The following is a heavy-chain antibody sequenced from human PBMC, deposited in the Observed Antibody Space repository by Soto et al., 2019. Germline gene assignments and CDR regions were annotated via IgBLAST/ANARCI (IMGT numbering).Heavy chain of an antibody. J-gene: IGHJ5*02. CDR1: GYNFNTYW. CDR3: QRQGFCSGSPCYPYKWFDP. Sequence: GESLKISCKGSGYNFNTYWIAWVRQMPGKGLEWMGIIYPGDSDTKYSPSFQDQVTISVDKSISTAYLQWNSLKASDTAMYFCQRQGFCSGSPCYPYKWFDPWGQGNKVTVYS. V-gene: IGHV5-51*01. CDR2: IYPGDSDT. D-gene: IGHD2-15*01.